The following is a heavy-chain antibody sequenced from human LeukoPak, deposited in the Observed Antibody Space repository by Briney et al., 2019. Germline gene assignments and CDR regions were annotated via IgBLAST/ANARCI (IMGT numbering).Heavy chain of an antibody. Sequence: SETLSLTCTVSGGSISSSSYYWGWIRQPPGKGLEWIGSIYYSGSTYYNPSLKSRVTISVVTSKNQFSLKLSSVTAADTAVYYCASTTVVTHAHWGQGTLVTVSS. J-gene: IGHJ4*02. V-gene: IGHV4-39*01. D-gene: IGHD4-23*01. CDR3: ASTTVVTHAH. CDR2: IYYSGST. CDR1: GGSISSSSYY.